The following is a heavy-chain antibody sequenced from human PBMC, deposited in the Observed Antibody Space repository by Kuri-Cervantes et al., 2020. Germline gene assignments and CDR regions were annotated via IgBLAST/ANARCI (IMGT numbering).Heavy chain of an antibody. CDR2: FDPEDGET. D-gene: IGHD6-25*01. V-gene: IGHV1-24*01. Sequence: ASVKVSCKASGGTFSSYAISWVRQAPGKGLEWMGGFDPEDGETIYAQKFQGRVTMTEDTSTDTAYMELSSLRSEDTAVYYCARKLDIAAAFDYWGRGISVTVSS. J-gene: IGHJ4*02. CDR3: ARKLDIAAAFDY. CDR1: GGTFSSYA.